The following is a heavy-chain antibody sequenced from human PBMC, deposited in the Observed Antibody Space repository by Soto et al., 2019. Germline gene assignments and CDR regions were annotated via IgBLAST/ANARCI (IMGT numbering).Heavy chain of an antibody. CDR1: GGSISGYY. J-gene: IGHJ5*02. CDR2: MYKTGST. Sequence: SETLSLTCTVSGGSISGYYWSWIRQPPGKGLEWIGYMYKTGSTVYNPSFKSRVTISVDTSKNQFSLKLNSVTAADTAVYYCAKGGSSRSAPGGKGTLVTVPS. D-gene: IGHD1-26*01. V-gene: IGHV4-59*01. CDR3: AKGGSSRSAP.